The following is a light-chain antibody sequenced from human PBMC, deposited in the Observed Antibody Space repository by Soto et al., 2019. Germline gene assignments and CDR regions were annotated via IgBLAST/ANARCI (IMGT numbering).Light chain of an antibody. Sequence: EVVLTHSPGTLSLSSGEIATLSCRASQSVINSYLAWYQQKPGQAPRLLIYGASNRATGIPDRFSGSGSGTDFTLTISRLEPEDFAVYYCQQYGSSPPDFGGGTKVDIK. CDR3: QQYGSSPPD. CDR1: QSVINSY. V-gene: IGKV3-20*01. CDR2: GAS. J-gene: IGKJ4*01.